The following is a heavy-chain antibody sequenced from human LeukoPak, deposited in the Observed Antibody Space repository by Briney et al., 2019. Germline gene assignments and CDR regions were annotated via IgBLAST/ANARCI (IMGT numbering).Heavy chain of an antibody. J-gene: IGHJ3*02. CDR2: IYYSGST. D-gene: IGHD5-24*01. Sequence: PSETLSLTCTVSGGSISSYYWSWIRQPPGRGLEWIGYIYYSGSTNYNPSLKSRVTISVDTSKNQFSLKLSSVTAADTAVYYCASVEMATIGAFDIWGQGTMVTASS. CDR1: GGSISSYY. V-gene: IGHV4-59*08. CDR3: ASVEMATIGAFDI.